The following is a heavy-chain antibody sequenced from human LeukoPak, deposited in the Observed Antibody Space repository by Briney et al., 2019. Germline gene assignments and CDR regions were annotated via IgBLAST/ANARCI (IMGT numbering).Heavy chain of an antibody. D-gene: IGHD1-1*01. CDR1: GFTFTSHW. CDR2: IKSDGTYS. J-gene: IGHJ4*02. Sequence: GGSLRLSCVASGFTFTSHWMHWVRQAPGKGLVCVSRIKSDGTYSDYGDSVGGRFTISRDNAKDTLYLQMNSLRVEDTAVYYCVRDDDQYGVDYWGRGTLVTVSS. CDR3: VRDDDQYGVDY. V-gene: IGHV3-74*01.